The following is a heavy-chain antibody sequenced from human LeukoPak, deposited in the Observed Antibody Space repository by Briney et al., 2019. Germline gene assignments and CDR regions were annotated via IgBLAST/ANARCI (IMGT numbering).Heavy chain of an antibody. J-gene: IGHJ4*02. CDR3: ARIQRGRWLAFDY. CDR1: GGSISSYY. Sequence: SETLSLTCTVSGGSISSYYWSWIRQPPGKGLEWIGYIYTSGSTNYNPSLKSRVTISVDTSKNQFSLKLSSVTAADTAVYYCARIQRGRWLAFDYWGQGTLVTDSS. CDR2: IYTSGST. V-gene: IGHV4-4*09. D-gene: IGHD6-19*01.